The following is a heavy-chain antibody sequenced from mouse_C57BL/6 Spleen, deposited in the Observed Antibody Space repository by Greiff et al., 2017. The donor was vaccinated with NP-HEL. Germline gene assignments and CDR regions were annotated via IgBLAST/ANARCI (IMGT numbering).Heavy chain of an antibody. J-gene: IGHJ2*01. V-gene: IGHV3-6*01. Sequence: ESGPGLVKPSQSLSLTCSVTGYSITSGYYWNWIRQFPGNKLEWMGYISYDGSNNYNPSLKNRISITRDTSKNQFFLKLNSVTTEDTATYYCAREGPVVAHFDYWGQGTTLTVSS. CDR3: AREGPVVAHFDY. D-gene: IGHD1-1*01. CDR1: GYSITSGYY. CDR2: ISYDGSN.